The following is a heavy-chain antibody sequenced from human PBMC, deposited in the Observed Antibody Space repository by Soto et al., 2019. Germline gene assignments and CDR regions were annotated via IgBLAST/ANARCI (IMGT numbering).Heavy chain of an antibody. V-gene: IGHV3-30*18. CDR1: GFTFSSYG. CDR2: ISYDGSNK. J-gene: IGHJ2*01. D-gene: IGHD3-22*01. CDR3: AKDSSGYDWYFDL. Sequence: QVQLVESGGGVVQPGRSLRLSCAASGFTFSSYGMHWVRQAPGEGLEWVAVISYDGSNKYYADSVKGRFTISRDNSKNTLYLQMNSLRAEDTAVYYCAKDSSGYDWYFDLWGRGTLVTVSS.